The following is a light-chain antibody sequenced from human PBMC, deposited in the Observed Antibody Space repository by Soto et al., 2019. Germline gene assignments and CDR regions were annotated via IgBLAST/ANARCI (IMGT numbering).Light chain of an antibody. CDR1: QSVLYSSNNKNY. CDR2: WAS. Sequence: DIVMTQSPDSLAVSLGERATINCKSSQSVLYSSNNKNYFAWYQQRPGQPPKLLIYWASTRESGVPDRFSGSGSETDFTLTITSLQAEDVAVYYCQQYESTPPTFGQGTKLEIK. V-gene: IGKV4-1*01. J-gene: IGKJ2*01. CDR3: QQYESTPPT.